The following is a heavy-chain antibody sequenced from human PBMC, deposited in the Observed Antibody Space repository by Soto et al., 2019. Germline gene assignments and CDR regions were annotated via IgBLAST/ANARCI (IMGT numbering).Heavy chain of an antibody. CDR2: TYYRSKWYN. CDR3: ARDIRSSSVSIVWFDP. V-gene: IGHV6-1*01. J-gene: IGHJ5*02. D-gene: IGHD6-6*01. CDR1: GDSVSSNSAA. Sequence: PSQTLSLTCSISGDSVSSNSAAWNWIRQSPSRGLEWLGRTYYRSKWYNDYAVSVKSRITINPDTSKNQFSLQLNSVTPEDTAVYYCARDIRSSSVSIVWFDPWGQGTLVTVSS.